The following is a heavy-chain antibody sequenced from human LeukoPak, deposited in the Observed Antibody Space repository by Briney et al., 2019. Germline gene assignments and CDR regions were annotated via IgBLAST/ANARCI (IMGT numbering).Heavy chain of an antibody. CDR3: ARAKAHCSSTSCYGGWFDP. Sequence: GASVKVSCKPSGYTFTSYDINWVRQATGQGLEWMGWMNPNSGNTGYAQKFQGRVTMTRNTSISTAYMELSSLRSEDTAVYYCARAKAHCSSTSCYGGWFDPWGQGTLVTVSS. D-gene: IGHD2-2*01. V-gene: IGHV1-8*01. J-gene: IGHJ5*02. CDR1: GYTFTSYD. CDR2: MNPNSGNT.